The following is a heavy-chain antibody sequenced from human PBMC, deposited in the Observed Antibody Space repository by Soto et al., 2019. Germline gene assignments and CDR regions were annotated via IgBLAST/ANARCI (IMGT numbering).Heavy chain of an antibody. D-gene: IGHD6-19*01. CDR2: ISGSGGST. CDR3: AKAGAGMGPYYYYYMDV. J-gene: IGHJ6*03. CDR1: GFTFSSYA. V-gene: IGHV3-23*01. Sequence: GGSLRLSCAASGFTFSSYAMSWVRQAPGKGLEWVSAISGSGGSTYYADSVKGRFTISRDNSKNTLYLQMNSLRAEDTAVYYCAKAGAGMGPYYYYYMDVWGKGTTVTVSS.